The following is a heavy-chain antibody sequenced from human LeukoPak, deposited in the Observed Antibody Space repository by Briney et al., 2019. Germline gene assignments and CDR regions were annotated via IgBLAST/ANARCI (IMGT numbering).Heavy chain of an antibody. CDR2: ISAYNGNT. CDR1: GYTFTSYG. Sequence: ASVKVSCKASGYTFTSYGISWVRQAPGQGLEWMGWISAYNGNTNYAQKLQGRVTMTTDTSTSTAYMELSSLRSEDTAVYYCARDLRGTTVVTDWYFDLWGRGTLVTVSS. V-gene: IGHV1-18*01. J-gene: IGHJ2*01. D-gene: IGHD4-23*01. CDR3: ARDLRGTTVVTDWYFDL.